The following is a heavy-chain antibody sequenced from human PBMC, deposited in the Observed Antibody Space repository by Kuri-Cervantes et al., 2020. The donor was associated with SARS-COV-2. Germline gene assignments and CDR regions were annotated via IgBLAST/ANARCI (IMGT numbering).Heavy chain of an antibody. D-gene: IGHD2-15*01. CDR1: GFTFSSYD. V-gene: IGHV3-13*01. J-gene: IGHJ5*02. CDR3: ARGDLGYCRGGSCYNWFDP. CDR2: IGTAGDT. Sequence: LSLTCAASGFTFSSYDMHWVRQATGKGLEWVSAIGTAGDTYYPGSVKGRFTISRENAKNSLYLQMNSLRAEDTAVYYCARGDLGYCRGGSCYNWFDPWGQGTLVTVSS.